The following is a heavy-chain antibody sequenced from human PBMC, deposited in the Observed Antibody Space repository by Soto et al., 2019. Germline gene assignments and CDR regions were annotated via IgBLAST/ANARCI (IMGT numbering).Heavy chain of an antibody. CDR1: GYVFPSYD. Sequence: QVQLVQSGAEVKKPGASVKVSCKASGYVFPSYDISWVRQVPGHGLEWLGWVNPGSGYKGYAQKFQGRVTMTRNMSISTVYMELSSLRSEDTAVYYCARADPRHYYMDVWGKRTTVIVSS. J-gene: IGHJ6*03. CDR3: ARADPRHYYMDV. V-gene: IGHV1-8*01. CDR2: VNPGSGYK.